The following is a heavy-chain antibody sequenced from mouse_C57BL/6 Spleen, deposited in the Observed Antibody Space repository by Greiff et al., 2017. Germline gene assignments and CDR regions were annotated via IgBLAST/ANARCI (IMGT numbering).Heavy chain of an antibody. CDR3: AGRDGYWRYFDV. V-gene: IGHV1-81*01. CDR2: IYPRSGNT. Sequence: QVQLQQSGAELARPGASVKLSCKASGYTFTSYGISWVKQRTGQGLEWIGEIYPRSGNTYYNEKFKGKATLTADKSSSTAYMELRSLTSEDSAVYFCAGRDGYWRYFDVWGTGTTVTVSS. J-gene: IGHJ1*03. D-gene: IGHD2-3*01. CDR1: GYTFTSYG.